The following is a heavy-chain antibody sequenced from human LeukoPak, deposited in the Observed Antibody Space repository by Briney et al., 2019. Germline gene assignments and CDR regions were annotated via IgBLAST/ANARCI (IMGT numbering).Heavy chain of an antibody. D-gene: IGHD3-22*01. CDR2: IKQDGSEK. CDR3: ARTRVTMIVGLASRFDY. Sequence: GGSLRLSCAASGFTFSSYWMSWVRQAPGKGLEWVANIKQDGSEKYYVDSVKGRFTISRDNAKNSLYLQMNSLRAEDTAVYYCARTRVTMIVGLASRFDYWGQGTLVTVSS. CDR1: GFTFSSYW. J-gene: IGHJ4*02. V-gene: IGHV3-7*01.